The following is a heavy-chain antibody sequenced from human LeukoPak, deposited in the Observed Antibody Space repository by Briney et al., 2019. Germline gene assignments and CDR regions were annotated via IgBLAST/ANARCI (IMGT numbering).Heavy chain of an antibody. Sequence: GGSLILSCAASGFTFSYYAMSWVRQAPGRGLERVSVISDSGGETSYADSGKGRFTISRDNSKNTVYLQMSSLRAEDTAVYYCAKTDCTSSSCYTIDSWGQGTLVTVSS. CDR1: GFTFSYYA. CDR3: AKTDCTSSSCYTIDS. CDR2: ISDSGGET. D-gene: IGHD2-2*02. V-gene: IGHV3-23*01. J-gene: IGHJ4*02.